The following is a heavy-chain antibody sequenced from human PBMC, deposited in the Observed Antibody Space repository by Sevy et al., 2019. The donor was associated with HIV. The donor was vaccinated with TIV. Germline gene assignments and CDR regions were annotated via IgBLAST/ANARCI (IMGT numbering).Heavy chain of an antibody. V-gene: IGHV4-39*02. D-gene: IGHD2-8*01. CDR3: ASPLLYLFY. J-gene: IGHJ4*02. CDR2: ISYAGNT. CDR1: GGSISSSGYY. Sequence: SETLSLTCTVSGGSISSSGYYWGWIRRPPGMGLEWIGSISYAGNTYYNPSLKSRATISVDTSNNDFTLKFTSMTAAATAFYYGASPLLYLFYWGQGILVTVSS.